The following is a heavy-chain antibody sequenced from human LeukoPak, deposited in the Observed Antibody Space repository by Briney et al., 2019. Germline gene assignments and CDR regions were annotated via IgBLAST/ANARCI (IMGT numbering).Heavy chain of an antibody. Sequence: SGGSLRLSCAASGFTFSDYYMSWIRQAPGKGLEWVSYISSSGSTIYYADSVKGRFTISRDNAKNSLYLQMNSLRAEDTAVYYCARDQQWELLVTPPYFDYWGQGTLVTVSS. J-gene: IGHJ4*02. CDR2: ISSSGSTI. CDR1: GFTFSDYY. CDR3: ARDQQWELLVTPPYFDY. D-gene: IGHD1-26*01. V-gene: IGHV3-11*01.